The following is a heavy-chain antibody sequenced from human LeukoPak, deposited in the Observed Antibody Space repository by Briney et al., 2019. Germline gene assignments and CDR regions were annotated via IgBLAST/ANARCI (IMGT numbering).Heavy chain of an antibody. V-gene: IGHV3-11*01. Sequence: GGSLSLSCAASGFTFSVYYMSWIRQAPGKGLEWVSYISSSGSTIYYADSVKGRFTISRDNAKNSLYLQMNSLRAEDTAVYYCARGSDLYAFDIWGQGTMVTVSS. CDR3: ARGSDLYAFDI. J-gene: IGHJ3*02. D-gene: IGHD3/OR15-3a*01. CDR1: GFTFSVYY. CDR2: ISSSGSTI.